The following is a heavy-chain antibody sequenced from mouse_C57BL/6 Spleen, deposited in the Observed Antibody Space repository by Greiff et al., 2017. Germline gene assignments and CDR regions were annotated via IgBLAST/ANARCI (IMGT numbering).Heavy chain of an antibody. CDR3: ARCPGSRPWFAY. CDR1: GFNIKDYY. CDR2: IDPEDGET. J-gene: IGHJ3*01. Sequence: VQLQQSGAELVKPGASVKLSCTASGFNIKDYYMHWVKQRPEQGLEWIGRIDPEDGETKYASKFQGKATITADTSSNTAYLQLSSLTSEDTAVYYCARCPGSRPWFAYWGQGALVTVAA. V-gene: IGHV14-2*01. D-gene: IGHD1-1*01.